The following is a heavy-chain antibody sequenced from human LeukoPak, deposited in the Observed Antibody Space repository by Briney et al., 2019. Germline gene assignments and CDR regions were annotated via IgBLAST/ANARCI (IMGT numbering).Heavy chain of an antibody. CDR3: ARGGSGSHLDFDY. CDR2: INSDGSST. CDR1: GFTFSSYW. Sequence: GGSLRLSCAASGFTFSSYWMHWVRQAPGKGLVWVSRINSDGSSTSYADSVKGRFTISRDNAKNTLYLQMNSLRAEDTAVYYCARGGSGSHLDFDYWGQGTLVTVSS. D-gene: IGHD1-26*01. V-gene: IGHV3-74*01. J-gene: IGHJ4*02.